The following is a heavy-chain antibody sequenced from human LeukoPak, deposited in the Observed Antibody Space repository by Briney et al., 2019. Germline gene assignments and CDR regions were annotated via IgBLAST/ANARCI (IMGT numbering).Heavy chain of an antibody. Sequence: GASVKVSCKASGYTFTGYYMHWVRQAPGQGLEWMGWINPNSGGTNYAQKFQGRVTMTRDTSISTAYMELSRLRPDDTAVYYCALGVVPAARCWFDPWGQGTLVTVSS. J-gene: IGHJ5*02. D-gene: IGHD2-2*01. V-gene: IGHV1-2*02. CDR3: ALGVVPAARCWFDP. CDR2: INPNSGGT. CDR1: GYTFTGYY.